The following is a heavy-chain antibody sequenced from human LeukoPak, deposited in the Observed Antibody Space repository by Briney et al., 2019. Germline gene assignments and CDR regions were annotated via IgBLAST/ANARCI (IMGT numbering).Heavy chain of an antibody. CDR1: GFTVSSNY. CDR2: IYSGGST. Sequence: GGSLRLSRAASGFTVSSNYMSWVRQAPGKGLEWVPIIYSGGSTYDADSVKGRFTISRDNSKNTLYLQMNSLRTEDTAVYYCARELHWGQGTLVTVSS. D-gene: IGHD1-26*01. V-gene: IGHV3-66*02. J-gene: IGHJ4*02. CDR3: ARELH.